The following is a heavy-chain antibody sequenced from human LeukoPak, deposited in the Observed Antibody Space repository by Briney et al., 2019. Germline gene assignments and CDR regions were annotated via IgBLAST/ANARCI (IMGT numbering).Heavy chain of an antibody. J-gene: IGHJ6*03. V-gene: IGHV4-39*07. CDR2: ISYSGST. CDR1: GASIYSHDYY. CDR3: ARDIAAAGTDFYYYYYMDV. Sequence: PSETLSLTCTVSGASIYSHDYYWDWIRQPPGKGLEWIGSISYSGSTEYNPSLKSRVTISVDTSKNQFSLKLSSVTAADTAVYYCARDIAAAGTDFYYYYYMDVWGKGTTVTISS. D-gene: IGHD6-13*01.